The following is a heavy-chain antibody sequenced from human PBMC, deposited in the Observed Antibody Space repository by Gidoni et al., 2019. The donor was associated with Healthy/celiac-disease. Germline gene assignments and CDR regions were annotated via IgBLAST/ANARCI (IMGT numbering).Heavy chain of an antibody. CDR3: TSLYSSGWYYYYGMDV. CDR2: IRSKANSYAT. J-gene: IGHJ6*02. V-gene: IGHV3-73*01. CDR1: GFTFSGSA. D-gene: IGHD6-19*01. Sequence: LSCAASGFTFSGSAMHWVRQASGKGLDWVGRIRSKANSYATAYAALVKGRFTISRDDSKNTAYLQMNSLKTEDTAVYYWTSLYSSGWYYYYGMDVWGQGTTVTVAS.